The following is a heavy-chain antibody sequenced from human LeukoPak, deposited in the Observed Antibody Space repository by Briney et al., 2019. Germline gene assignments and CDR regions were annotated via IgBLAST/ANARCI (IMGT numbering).Heavy chain of an antibody. V-gene: IGHV3-72*01. CDR2: TKNKANSYST. CDR1: GFTFSDHY. CDR3: ARRVFGGNCYYDF. J-gene: IGHJ4*02. D-gene: IGHD4-23*01. Sequence: GGSLRLSCAASGFTFSDHYMDWVRQAPGKGLEWVGRTKNKANSYSTDYAASVKGRFTISRDESKNSVYLQMSSLKTEDMAVYFCARRVFGGNCYYDFWGQGTLVTVSS.